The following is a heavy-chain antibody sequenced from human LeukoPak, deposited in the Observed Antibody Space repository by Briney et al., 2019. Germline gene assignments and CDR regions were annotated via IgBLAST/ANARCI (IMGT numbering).Heavy chain of an antibody. Sequence: SQTLSLTCVISGDSVSSNSCAWNWIRQSPSRGLEWLGRTYYRSKWYNEYALSVKSRITINPDTTKNQFSLQLSSVTPEDTAVYYCVRGGVEAPAAMGFDYWGQGNLVTVSS. CDR1: GDSVSSNSCA. CDR2: TYYRSKWYN. J-gene: IGHJ4*02. V-gene: IGHV6-1*01. D-gene: IGHD2-2*01. CDR3: VRGGVEAPAAMGFDY.